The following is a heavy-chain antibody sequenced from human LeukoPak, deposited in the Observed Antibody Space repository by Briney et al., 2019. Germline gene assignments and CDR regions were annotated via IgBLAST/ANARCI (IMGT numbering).Heavy chain of an antibody. CDR1: GYTFTSYY. CDR3: ARGRKVRGTTKNYYYYMDV. V-gene: IGHV1-46*01. Sequence: ASVKVSCKASGYTFTSYYMHWVRQAPGQGLEWMGIINPSGGSTSYAQKFQGRVTMTRDTSTSTVYMELSSLRSEDTAVYYCARGRKVRGTTKNYYYYMDVWXKGTTVTIS. CDR2: INPSGGST. J-gene: IGHJ6*03. D-gene: IGHD3-10*01.